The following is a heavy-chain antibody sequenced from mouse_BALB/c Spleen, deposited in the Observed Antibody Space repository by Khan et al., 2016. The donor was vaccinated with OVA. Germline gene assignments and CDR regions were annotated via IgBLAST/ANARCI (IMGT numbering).Heavy chain of an antibody. D-gene: IGHD1-2*01. CDR1: GYSITSGYA. CDR3: ARKNYYGHAMDY. J-gene: IGHJ4*01. V-gene: IGHV3-2*02. Sequence: EVQLQESEPGLVKPSQSLSLTCTVTGYSITSGYAWNWIQQFPGNKLEWMGYISYSGSTSYNPSLRSRISITRDTSKNQFFLQLNSVTTEDTATYYCARKNYYGHAMDYWGQGTSVTVSS. CDR2: ISYSGST.